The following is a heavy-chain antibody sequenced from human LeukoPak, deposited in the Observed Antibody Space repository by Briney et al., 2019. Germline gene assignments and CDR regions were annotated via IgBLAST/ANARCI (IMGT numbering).Heavy chain of an antibody. CDR1: GYTFTGYY. J-gene: IGHJ6*03. CDR3: ARDRILPTGYYWHYMDV. CDR2: INPNSGGT. Sequence: ASVKVSCKASGYTFTGYYMHWVRQAPGRGLEWMGWINPNSGGTNYAQKFQGRVTMTWDTSIRTAYMELSRLRSDDTAVYYCARDRILPTGYYWHYMDVWGKGTTVTVSS. V-gene: IGHV1-2*02.